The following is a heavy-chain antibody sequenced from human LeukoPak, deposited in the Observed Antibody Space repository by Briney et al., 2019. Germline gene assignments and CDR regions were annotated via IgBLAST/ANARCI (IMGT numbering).Heavy chain of an antibody. D-gene: IGHD2-21*02. J-gene: IGHJ4*02. V-gene: IGHV3-15*01. CDR3: TTCGGDCPYYFDY. CDR2: IKSKTDGGTT. CDR1: GFTFSNAW. Sequence: PGGSLRLSCAASGFTFSNAWMSWARQAPGKGLEWVGRIKSKTDGGTTDYAAPVKGRFTISRDDSKNTLYLQMDSLKTEDTAVYYCTTCGGDCPYYFDYWGQGTLVTVSS.